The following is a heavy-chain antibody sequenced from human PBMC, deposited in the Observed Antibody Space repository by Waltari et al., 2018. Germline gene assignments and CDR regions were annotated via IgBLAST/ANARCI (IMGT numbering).Heavy chain of an antibody. CDR3: ARDWIVAGTAGDHHYYGMDV. D-gene: IGHD6-19*01. V-gene: IGHV3-66*02. J-gene: IGHJ6*02. CDR2: LYSGGTT. CDR1: GVTVDDIS. Sequence: EVQLVESGGGSVQPGGSLRLSCAASGVTVDDISVSWVRQAPGKGLEWVSLLYSGGTTFYADSVKGRFSVSRDIFKNSLYLQMDSLRAEDTAVYYCARDWIVAGTAGDHHYYGMDVWGQGTTVTVSS.